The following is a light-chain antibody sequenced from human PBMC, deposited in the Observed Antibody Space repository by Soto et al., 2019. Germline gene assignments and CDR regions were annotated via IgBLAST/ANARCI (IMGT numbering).Light chain of an antibody. V-gene: IGKV3-20*01. CDR2: GGS. CDR3: QQFDSSRIYS. J-gene: IGKJ2*03. CDR1: QSVTSTY. Sequence: EILLTQSPGTLSLSPGETATLSCRASQSVTSTYLAWYQQRPGQSPRLIFYGGSTRATGFPDRFSGGGSGTDFTLTISRLEPEDSAVYYCHCQQFDSSRIYSFGQGTKLEI.